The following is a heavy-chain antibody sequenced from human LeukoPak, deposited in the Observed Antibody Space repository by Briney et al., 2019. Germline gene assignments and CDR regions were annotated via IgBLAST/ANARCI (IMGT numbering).Heavy chain of an antibody. V-gene: IGHV1-2*02. CDR3: ARVGYSTDWFDP. CDR2: INPNSGGT. D-gene: IGHD6-13*01. J-gene: IGHJ5*02. Sequence: ASVKVSCKASGGTFSSYAISWVRQAPGQGLEWMGWINPNSGGTNYAQKFQGRVTMTRDTSISTAYMELSRLRSDDTAVYYCARVGYSTDWFDPWGQGTLVTVSS. CDR1: GGTFSSYA.